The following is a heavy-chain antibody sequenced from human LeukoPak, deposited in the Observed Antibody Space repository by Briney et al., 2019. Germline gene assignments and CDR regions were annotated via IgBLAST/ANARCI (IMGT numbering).Heavy chain of an antibody. CDR3: AREGYYGSGSPPSLYFDY. J-gene: IGHJ4*02. CDR1: GFSFKDTG. Sequence: GGSLRLSCAASGFSFKDTGMHWVRQAPGKGLEWVAVTSSDLNVKLYADSVKGRFTISRDNSRSTLYLQMNSLRPEDTAIYYCAREGYYGSGSPPSLYFDYWGQGTLVTVSS. V-gene: IGHV3-30*03. D-gene: IGHD3-10*01. CDR2: TSSDLNVK.